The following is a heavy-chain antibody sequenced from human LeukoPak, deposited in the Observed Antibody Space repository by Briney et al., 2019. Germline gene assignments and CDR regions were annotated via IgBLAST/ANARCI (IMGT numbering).Heavy chain of an antibody. CDR1: GYTFTGYY. J-gene: IGHJ4*02. Sequence: ASVKVSCKASGYTFTGYYIHWVRQPPGQGLEWMGWINPNSGGTNYAQKFQGRVTMTRDTSISTAYMELSRLRSDDTAVFYCARDLIGYCSGASCPHWGQGTLVTVSS. D-gene: IGHD2-15*01. CDR3: ARDLIGYCSGASCPH. CDR2: INPNSGGT. V-gene: IGHV1-2*02.